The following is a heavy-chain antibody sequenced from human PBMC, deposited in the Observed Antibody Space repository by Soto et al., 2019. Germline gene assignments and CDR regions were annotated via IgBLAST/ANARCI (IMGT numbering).Heavy chain of an antibody. Sequence: SGPTLVNPTQTLTLTCTFSGFSLIPSGVGVGWIRQPPGKALQWLALIYWDDDKRYSPSLKSRLTITKDTSKNQVFLTMTNMDPVDTATYYCAHMDYYGSEYYSPSIDYWGQGTLVTVSS. J-gene: IGHJ4*02. CDR2: IYWDDDK. CDR3: AHMDYYGSEYYSPSIDY. V-gene: IGHV2-5*02. D-gene: IGHD3-10*01. CDR1: GFSLIPSGVG.